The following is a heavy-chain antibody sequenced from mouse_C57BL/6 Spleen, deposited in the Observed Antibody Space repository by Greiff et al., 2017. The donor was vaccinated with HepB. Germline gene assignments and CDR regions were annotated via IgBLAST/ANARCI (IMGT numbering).Heavy chain of an antibody. CDR1: GFNIKDDY. J-gene: IGHJ4*01. CDR2: IDPENGDT. V-gene: IGHV14-4*01. CDR3: TPFMVNYAMDY. D-gene: IGHD2-2*01. Sequence: EVQLQQSGAELVRPGASVKLSCTASGFNIKDDYMHWVKQRPEQGLEWIGWIDPENGDTEYASKFQGKATITADTSSNTAYLQLSSLTSEDTAVYYCTPFMVNYAMDYWGQGTSVTVSS.